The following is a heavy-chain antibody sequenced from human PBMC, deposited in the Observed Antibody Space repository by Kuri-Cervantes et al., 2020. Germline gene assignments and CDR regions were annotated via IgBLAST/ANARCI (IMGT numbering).Heavy chain of an antibody. CDR1: GFTFSSYA. CDR2: ISGSGGST. CDR3: AKLQYSSFLYDY. Sequence: GESLKISCAASGFTFSSYAMSWVRQAQGEGLEWVSAISGSGGSTYYADSVKGRFTISRDNSKNTLYLQMNSLRAEDTAVYYCAKLQYSSFLYDYWGQGTLVTVSS. D-gene: IGHD6-6*01. J-gene: IGHJ4*02. V-gene: IGHV3-23*01.